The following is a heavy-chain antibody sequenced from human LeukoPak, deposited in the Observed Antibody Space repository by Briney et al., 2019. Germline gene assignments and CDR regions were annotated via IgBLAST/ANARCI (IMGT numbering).Heavy chain of an antibody. D-gene: IGHD1-26*01. Sequence: SVKVSCKASGGTFSSYAISWVRQAPGQGLEWMGGIIPIFGTANYAQKFQGRVTITTDESASTAYMELSSLRSEDTAVYYCARSYSGSYRTFDYWGQGTLVTVSS. V-gene: IGHV1-69*05. J-gene: IGHJ4*02. CDR3: ARSYSGSYRTFDY. CDR1: GGTFSSYA. CDR2: IIPIFGTA.